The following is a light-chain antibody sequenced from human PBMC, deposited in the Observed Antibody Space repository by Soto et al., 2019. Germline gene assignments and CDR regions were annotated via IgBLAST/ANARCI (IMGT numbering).Light chain of an antibody. V-gene: IGKV3D-7*01. J-gene: IGKJ1*01. CDR2: GAS. CDR1: QSVSSSY. Sequence: PGGRVTLPCRASQSVSSSYLTWYQQKPGQAPRLLIYGASTRATSIPARFSGSGSGTDFTLTISSLQPEDFAVYYCQQYNDWPPWTFGQGTKVDIK. CDR3: QQYNDWPPWT.